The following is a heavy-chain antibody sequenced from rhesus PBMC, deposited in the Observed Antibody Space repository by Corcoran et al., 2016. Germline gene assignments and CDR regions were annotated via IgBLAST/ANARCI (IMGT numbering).Heavy chain of an antibody. CDR1: GGSISSSY. J-gene: IGHJ4*01. D-gene: IGHD6-13*01. Sequence: QLQLQESGPGLVKPSETLSVTCAVSGGSISSSYWSWIRQAPGKGLEGIGYIYGRGSSTNYNPSRKSRVTISRDTSKNQFSLKLSSVTAADTAVYYCARDSSWSGLVYWGQGVLVTVSS. CDR3: ARDSSWSGLVY. CDR2: IYGRGSST. V-gene: IGHV4-169*02.